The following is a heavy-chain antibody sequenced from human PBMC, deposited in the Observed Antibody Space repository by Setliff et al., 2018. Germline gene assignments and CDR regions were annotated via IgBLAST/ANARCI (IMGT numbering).Heavy chain of an antibody. J-gene: IGHJ4*02. CDR3: AKSSGSSSATNLEY. V-gene: IGHV3-23*01. CDR1: GFTFSSYA. D-gene: IGHD3-10*01. Sequence: GSLRLSCAASGFTFSSYAMSWVRQAPGKGLEWVSAISGSGDSTFYAGSVKGRFTIDRDNTNSKLYLQMNSLRVEDTALYYCAKSSGSSSATNLEYLGPGTLVTVSS. CDR2: ISGSGDST.